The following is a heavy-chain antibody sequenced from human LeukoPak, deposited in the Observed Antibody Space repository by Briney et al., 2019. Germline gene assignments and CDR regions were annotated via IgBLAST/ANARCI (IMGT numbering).Heavy chain of an antibody. V-gene: IGHV4-4*07. CDR2: IYISGNT. CDR1: GGSITSYY. J-gene: IGHJ4*02. D-gene: IGHD4-23*01. CDR3: ARQGGLGTPASGSLEAFDY. Sequence: SETLSLNCTVSGGSITSYYWSWIRQPAGKGLEWIGRIYISGNTNYNPSLKNRVTISLDKSKNQFSLKLSSVTAADTAVYYCARQGGLGTPASGSLEAFDYWGQGTLVTVSS.